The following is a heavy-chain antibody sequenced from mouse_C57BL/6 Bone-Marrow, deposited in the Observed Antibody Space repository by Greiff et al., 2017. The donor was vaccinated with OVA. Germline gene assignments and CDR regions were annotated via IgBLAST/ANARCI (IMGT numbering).Heavy chain of an antibody. Sequence: QVQLKQPGAELVMPGASVKLSCKASGYTFTSYWMHWVKQRPGQGLEWIGEIDPSDSYTNYNQKFKGKSTLTVDKSSSTAYMQLSSLTSEDSAVYYCARRAPVRGGFAYWGQGTLVTVSA. V-gene: IGHV1-69*01. D-gene: IGHD2-12*01. CDR1: GYTFTSYW. J-gene: IGHJ3*01. CDR3: ARRAPVRGGFAY. CDR2: IDPSDSYT.